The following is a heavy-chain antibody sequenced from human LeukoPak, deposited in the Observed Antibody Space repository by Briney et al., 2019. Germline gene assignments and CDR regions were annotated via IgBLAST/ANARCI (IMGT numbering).Heavy chain of an antibody. D-gene: IGHD2-21*02. CDR3: AREGSYCVGGDCYSFDF. CDR2: MHPGNGNT. Sequence: GASVTVSSKASGYRFISNYIQWVRQAPGLGPEWGGWMHPGNGNTRYAEKFQGRVTMTRDTSINTAYLDLNSLRSDDTAVYYCAREGSYCVGGDCYSFDFWGQGTLITVSS. J-gene: IGHJ4*02. CDR1: GYRFISNY. V-gene: IGHV1-2*02.